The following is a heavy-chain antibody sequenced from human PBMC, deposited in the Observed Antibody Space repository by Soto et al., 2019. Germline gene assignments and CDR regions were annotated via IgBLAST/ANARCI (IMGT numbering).Heavy chain of an antibody. CDR1: GGTFSSYI. D-gene: IGHD3-10*01. CDR2: IIPILGIA. V-gene: IGHV1-69*02. J-gene: IGHJ4*02. Sequence: QVQLVQSGAEVKKPGSSVKVSCKASGGTFSSYIISWVRQAPGQGLEWMGRIIPILGIANYAQKFQRRVTITADKTTSTAYTERSSLRSAAKAVYYCARGYGTGSYAVDYWSQRTLVTVSS. CDR3: ARGYGTGSYAVDY.